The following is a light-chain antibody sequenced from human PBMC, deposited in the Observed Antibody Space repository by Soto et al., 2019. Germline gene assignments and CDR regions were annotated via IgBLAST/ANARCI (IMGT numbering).Light chain of an antibody. Sequence: IRLTQSPGTPSLSPGERATLSCRASQSVSSSYLAWYQQKPGQAPRLLIYDASNRATGIPARFSGSGSGTDFTLTISSLEPEDFAVYYCQQRSNWPRTFGQGTKVDI. V-gene: IGKV3D-20*02. CDR1: QSVSSSY. CDR3: QQRSNWPRT. J-gene: IGKJ1*01. CDR2: DAS.